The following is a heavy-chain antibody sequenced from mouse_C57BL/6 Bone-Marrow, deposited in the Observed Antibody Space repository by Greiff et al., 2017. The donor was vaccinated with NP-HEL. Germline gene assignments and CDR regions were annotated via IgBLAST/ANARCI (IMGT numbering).Heavy chain of an antibody. J-gene: IGHJ1*03. CDR1: GFSLTSYG. Sequence: QVQLKQSGPGLVQPSQSLSITCTVSGFSLTSYGVHWVRQPPGKGLEWLGVIWSGGSTDYNAAFISRLSISKDNSKSQVFFKMNSLQADDTAIYYCASPRDWYFDVWGTGTTVTVSS. CDR3: ASPRDWYFDV. CDR2: IWSGGST. V-gene: IGHV2-2*01.